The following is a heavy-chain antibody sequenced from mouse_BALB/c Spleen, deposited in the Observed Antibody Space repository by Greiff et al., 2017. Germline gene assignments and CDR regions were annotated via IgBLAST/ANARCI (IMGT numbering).Heavy chain of an antibody. J-gene: IGHJ2*01. D-gene: IGHD1-1*01. CDR1: GFSLTSYG. Sequence: VKVVESGPGLVAPSQSLSITCTVSGFSLTSYGVHWVRQPPGKGLEWLGVIWAGGSTNYNSALMSRLSISKDNSKSQVFLKMNSLQTDDTAMYYCARGYYGSQVFDYWGQGTTLTVSS. CDR2: IWAGGST. V-gene: IGHV2-9*02. CDR3: ARGYYGSQVFDY.